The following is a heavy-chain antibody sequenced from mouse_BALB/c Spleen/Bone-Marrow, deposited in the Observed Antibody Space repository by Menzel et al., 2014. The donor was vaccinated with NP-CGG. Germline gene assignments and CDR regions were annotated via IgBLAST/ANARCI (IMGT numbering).Heavy chain of an antibody. CDR3: ARDGNYLDY. J-gene: IGHJ4*01. CDR1: GFTFTDYY. V-gene: IGHV7-3*02. D-gene: IGHD2-1*01. Sequence: EVMLVESGGGLVQPGGSLRLSCATSGFTFTDYYMSWVRQPPGKALEWLGFIRNKANGYTTEYSASVKGRFTISRDNSQSILYLQMNTLRAEDSATYYCARDGNYLDYWGQGTSVTVSS. CDR2: IRNKANGYTT.